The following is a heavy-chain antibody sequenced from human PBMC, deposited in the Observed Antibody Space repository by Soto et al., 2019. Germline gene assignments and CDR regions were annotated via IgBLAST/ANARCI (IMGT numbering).Heavy chain of an antibody. D-gene: IGHD1-26*01. CDR3: ARATYYYYGMDV. Sequence: SETLSLTCTVSGGSVSSGSYYWSWVRQPPGKGLEWIAYIYYSGSTNYNPSLKSRVTISVDRSKNQFSLKLNSVTAADTAVYYCARATYYYYGMDVWGQGTTVTVSS. J-gene: IGHJ6*02. V-gene: IGHV4-61*01. CDR2: IYYSGST. CDR1: GGSVSSGSYY.